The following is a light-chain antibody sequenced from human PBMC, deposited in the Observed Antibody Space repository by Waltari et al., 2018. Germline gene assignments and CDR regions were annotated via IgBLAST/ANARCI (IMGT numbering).Light chain of an antibody. CDR2: AVD. CDR3: CSYAGGQTVI. Sequence: QSALTQPRSVSGSPGKSVTISCTGTSSDVGAYDYVSWYQQHPAKAPKLVIYAVDKRPCGSLDHFSGSKFGNSAALSVSGLQAEDEADYYCCSYAGGQTVIFGGGTRLTVL. CDR1: SSDVGAYDY. J-gene: IGLJ2*01. V-gene: IGLV2-11*01.